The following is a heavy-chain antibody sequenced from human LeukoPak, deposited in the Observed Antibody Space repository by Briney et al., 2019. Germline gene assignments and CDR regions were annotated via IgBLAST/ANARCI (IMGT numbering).Heavy chain of an antibody. CDR1: GFTFSGSA. CDR2: IRSKANSYAT. V-gene: IGHV3-73*01. D-gene: IGHD3-22*01. CDR3: TRPHYYDSSGYSDY. J-gene: IGHJ4*02. Sequence: GGSLRLSCAASGFTFSGSAMHWVRQASEKGLEWVGRIRSKANSYATAYAASVKGRFTISRDDSKNTAYLQMNSLKTEDTAVYYCTRPHYYDSSGYSDYWGQGTLVTVSS.